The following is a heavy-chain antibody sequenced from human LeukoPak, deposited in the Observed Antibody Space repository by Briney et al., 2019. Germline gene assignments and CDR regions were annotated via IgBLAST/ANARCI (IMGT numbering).Heavy chain of an antibody. D-gene: IGHD2-2*01. CDR3: ARPYCSSTSCPRGDAFAI. J-gene: IGHJ3*02. V-gene: IGHV1-69*01. CDR2: IIPIFGTA. Sequence: GASVKVSCKASGGTFSSYAISWVRQAPGQGLEWMGGIIPIFGTANYAQKFQGRVTITADESTSTAYMELSSLRSEDTAVYYCARPYCSSTSCPRGDAFAIWGQGTMVTVSS. CDR1: GGTFSSYA.